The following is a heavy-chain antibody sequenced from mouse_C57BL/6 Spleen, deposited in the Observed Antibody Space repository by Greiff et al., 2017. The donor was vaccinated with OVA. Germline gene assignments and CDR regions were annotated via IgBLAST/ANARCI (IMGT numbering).Heavy chain of an antibody. D-gene: IGHD1-1*01. J-gene: IGHJ1*03. CDR1: GFTFSDYG. Sequence: EVKLVESGGGLVKPGGSLKLSCAASGFTFSDYGMHWVRQAPEKGLEWVAYISSGSSTIYYADTVKGRFTISRDNAKNTLFLQMTSLRSEDTAMYYCAKTTVVAHFDVWGTGTTVTVSS. CDR3: AKTTVVAHFDV. CDR2: ISSGSSTI. V-gene: IGHV5-17*01.